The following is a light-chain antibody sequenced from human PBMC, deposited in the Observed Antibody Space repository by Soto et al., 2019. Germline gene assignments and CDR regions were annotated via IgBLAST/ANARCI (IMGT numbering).Light chain of an antibody. CDR2: GAS. V-gene: IGKV3-20*01. Sequence: NVLTQSPGTLSLSPGERATLSCRAGQSVSSTYLAWYQQKPGQAPRLLIYGASSSATGIPDRFSGSGSGTDFTLTISRLEPEDFSVYYCHQYGTAPLTFGPGTKVDIK. J-gene: IGKJ3*01. CDR3: HQYGTAPLT. CDR1: QSVSSTY.